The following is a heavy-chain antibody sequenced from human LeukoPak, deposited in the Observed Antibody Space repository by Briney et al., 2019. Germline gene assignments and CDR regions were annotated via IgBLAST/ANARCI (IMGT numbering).Heavy chain of an antibody. CDR3: ARASQGLLWFEPFDY. D-gene: IGHD3-10*01. CDR1: GFTFSDYY. Sequence: PGGSLRLSCAASGFTFSDYYMSWIRQAPGKGLEWVSYISSSGSTMYYADSVKGRFTISRDNAKNSLFLQMDSLRAEDTAVYYCARASQGLLWFEPFDYWGQGTLVTVSS. CDR2: ISSSGSTM. J-gene: IGHJ4*02. V-gene: IGHV3-11*01.